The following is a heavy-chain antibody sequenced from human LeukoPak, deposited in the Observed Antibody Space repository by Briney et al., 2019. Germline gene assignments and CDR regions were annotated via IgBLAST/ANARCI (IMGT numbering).Heavy chain of an antibody. D-gene: IGHD5-12*01. CDR2: ISAYNGNT. V-gene: IGHV1-18*01. J-gene: IGHJ5*02. CDR3: ARVLADIVATIGDNWSDP. CDR1: GYTFTSYG. Sequence: ASVKVSCKASGYTFTSYGISWVRQAPGQGLEWMGWISAYNGNTNYAQKLQGRVTMTTDTSTSTAYMELRSLRSDDTAVYYCARVLADIVATIGDNWSDPWGQGALVTVSS.